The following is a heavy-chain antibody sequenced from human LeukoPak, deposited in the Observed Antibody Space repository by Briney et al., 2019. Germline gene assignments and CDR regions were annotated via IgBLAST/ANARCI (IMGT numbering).Heavy chain of an antibody. V-gene: IGHV4-59*01. Sequence: PSETLSLTCTVSGGSINNYYWSWVRQPPGKGLEWIGYIYYSGSTNYNPSLKSRVSISVDTSKNQFSLKLSSVTAADTAVYYCARGDYYGSGSYYRRPFDSWGQGTLVTVSS. D-gene: IGHD3-10*01. CDR3: ARGDYYGSGSYYRRPFDS. J-gene: IGHJ4*02. CDR1: GGSINNYY. CDR2: IYYSGST.